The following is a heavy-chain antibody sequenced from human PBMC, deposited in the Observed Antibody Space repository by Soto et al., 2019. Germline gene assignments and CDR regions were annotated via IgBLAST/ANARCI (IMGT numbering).Heavy chain of an antibody. CDR3: ARKVEHTGFDY. V-gene: IGHV4-59*01. J-gene: IGHJ4*02. CDR1: GGSIISYY. Sequence: SETLSLTCTVSGGSIISYYWSWIRQPPGKGLEWIGYIYYSGSTNYNPSLKSRVTISVDTSKNQFSLKLSSVTAADTAVYYCARKVEHTGFDYWGQGTLVTVSS. CDR2: IYYSGST.